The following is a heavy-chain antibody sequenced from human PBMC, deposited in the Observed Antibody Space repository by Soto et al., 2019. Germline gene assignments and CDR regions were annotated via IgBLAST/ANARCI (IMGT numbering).Heavy chain of an antibody. CDR2: ISGSGGST. J-gene: IGHJ4*02. CDR1: GFTFSSYA. Sequence: GGSLRLSCAASGFTFSSYAMSWVRQAPGKGLEWVSAISGSGGSTYYADSVKGRFTISRDNSKNTLYLQMNSLRAEDTAVYYCAKDLYDYIWGSYRYPYSHYFDYWGQGTLVTVSS. CDR3: AKDLYDYIWGSYRYPYSHYFDY. V-gene: IGHV3-23*01. D-gene: IGHD3-16*02.